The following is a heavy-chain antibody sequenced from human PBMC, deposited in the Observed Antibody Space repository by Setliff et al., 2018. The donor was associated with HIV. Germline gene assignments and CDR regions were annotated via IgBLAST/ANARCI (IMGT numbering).Heavy chain of an antibody. J-gene: IGHJ6*03. CDR3: ARVERGLRPYTIAVAEDYYYYMDV. V-gene: IGHV4-34*01. Sequence: SETLSLTCAVYGGSFSGYCWNWIRQPPGKGLEWIGEINQSGSTNYNPSLKSRVIISVDTSKNQLSLTLSSVTAADTAMYYCARVERGLRPYTIAVAEDYYYYMDVWGKGTTVTVSS. D-gene: IGHD6-19*01. CDR2: INQSGST. CDR1: GGSFSGYC.